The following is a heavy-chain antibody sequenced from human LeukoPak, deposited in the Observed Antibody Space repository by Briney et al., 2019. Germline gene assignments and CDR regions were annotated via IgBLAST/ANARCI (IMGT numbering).Heavy chain of an antibody. CDR1: GYTFTSFY. CDR2: INPRGGSA. Sequence: ASVKVSCKTSGYTFTSFYMHWVRQASGRGLEWMGIINPRGGSATSAQKFQGRVTLTRDTSTSTFYVDLSSLRSQDTAVYYCARDYHGSGSLTTFDSWGQGTLVTVSS. D-gene: IGHD3-10*01. V-gene: IGHV1-46*01. CDR3: ARDYHGSGSLTTFDS. J-gene: IGHJ4*02.